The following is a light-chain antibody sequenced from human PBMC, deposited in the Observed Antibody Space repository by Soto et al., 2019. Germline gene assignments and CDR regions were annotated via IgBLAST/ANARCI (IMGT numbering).Light chain of an antibody. CDR3: AAWDDSLSGRYV. V-gene: IGLV1-47*01. J-gene: IGLJ1*01. Sequence: QSVLNQTPSASGTPGQRVTISCSGSSSNIGSNYVYWYQQLPGTAPKLLIHRNNQRPSGVPDRFSGSKSGTSASLAISGLRSEDEADYYCAAWDDSLSGRYVFGTGTKLTVL. CDR1: SSNIGSNY. CDR2: RNN.